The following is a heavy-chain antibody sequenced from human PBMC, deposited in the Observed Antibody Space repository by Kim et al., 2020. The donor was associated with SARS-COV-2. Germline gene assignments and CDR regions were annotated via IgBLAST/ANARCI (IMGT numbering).Heavy chain of an antibody. Sequence: GGSLRLSCEASGFTFRNYWMSWVRQAPGKGLEWVANIKQHGYVKYYVDSVKGRFTISRDDARNSLHLQMSSLSVEDTAIYYCARDLPLGADGYWYLDLWG. D-gene: IGHD6-13*01. CDR2: IKQHGYVK. J-gene: IGHJ2*01. CDR3: ARDLPLGADGYWYLDL. V-gene: IGHV3-7*01. CDR1: GFTFRNYW.